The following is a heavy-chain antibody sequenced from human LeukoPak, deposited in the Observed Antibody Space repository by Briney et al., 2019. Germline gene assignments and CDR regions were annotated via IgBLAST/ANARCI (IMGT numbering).Heavy chain of an antibody. CDR3: AKDLVAGSYLEYFQH. J-gene: IGHJ1*01. CDR2: ISGSGGST. CDR1: GFAFSSYA. Sequence: GGSLRLSCAASGFAFSSYAMSWVRQAPGKGLEWASAISGSGGSTYYADSVKGRFTISRDNSKNTLYLQMNSLRAEDTAVYYCAKDLVAGSYLEYFQHWGQGTLVTVSS. V-gene: IGHV3-23*01. D-gene: IGHD3-10*01.